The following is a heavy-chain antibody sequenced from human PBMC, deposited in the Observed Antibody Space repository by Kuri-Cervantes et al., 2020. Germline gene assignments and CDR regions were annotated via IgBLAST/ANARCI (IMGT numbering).Heavy chain of an antibody. Sequence: ASVKVSCKASGYTFTGYYMHWVRQAPGQGLEWMGWINCYNGNTNYAEKLQGRVTMTTDTSTSTAFMELRSLSSDDTAVYYCARSPYQVKGYCSSTRCYYIDYWGQGTLVTVSS. V-gene: IGHV1-18*04. CDR1: GYTFTGYY. D-gene: IGHD2-2*01. CDR3: ARSPYQVKGYCSSTRCYYIDY. J-gene: IGHJ4*02. CDR2: INCYNGNT.